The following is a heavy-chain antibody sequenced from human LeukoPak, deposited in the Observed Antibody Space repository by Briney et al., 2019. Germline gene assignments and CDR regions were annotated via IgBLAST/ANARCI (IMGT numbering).Heavy chain of an antibody. CDR3: ARESGKLSIFDH. CDR1: GFTFGSYW. Sequence: PGGSLRLSCAASGFTFGSYWMSWVRQAPGKGLEWVANIKQDGSVKYYVDSVKGRFTISRDNAKNSLYLQMNSLRAEDAAVYYCARESGKLSIFDHWGQGTLVTVSS. V-gene: IGHV3-7*01. J-gene: IGHJ4*02. CDR2: IKQDGSVK. D-gene: IGHD3-3*01.